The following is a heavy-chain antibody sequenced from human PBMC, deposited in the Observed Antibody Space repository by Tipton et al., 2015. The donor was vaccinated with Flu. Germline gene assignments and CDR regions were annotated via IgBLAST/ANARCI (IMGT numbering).Heavy chain of an antibody. V-gene: IGHV4-61*01. J-gene: IGHJ4*02. CDR3: ARLPLPLSYFDY. Sequence: TLSLTCSVSGDSIGSGYYWSWIRQPPGKGLEWIGYIYYTGSTNYNPSLKSRVTISVDTSNNQFSLKLSSVTAADTAVYYCARLPLPLSYFDYWGQGTLVAVSS. CDR2: IYYTGST. CDR1: GDSIGSGYY.